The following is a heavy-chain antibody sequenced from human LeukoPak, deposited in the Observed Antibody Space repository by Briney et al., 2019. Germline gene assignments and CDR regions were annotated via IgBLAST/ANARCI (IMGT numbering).Heavy chain of an antibody. Sequence: GSLRLSCAASGISFRSYVMHGVRQAPGKGLEWVTFIWYDASNKYYAESVKGRFTISRDNSRNTVFLQMNSLRAEDTAIYYCATDISTHYFGSWGQGTLVTVSS. D-gene: IGHD3-9*01. CDR2: IWYDASNK. V-gene: IGHV3-30*02. CDR1: GISFRSYV. CDR3: ATDISTHYFGS. J-gene: IGHJ4*02.